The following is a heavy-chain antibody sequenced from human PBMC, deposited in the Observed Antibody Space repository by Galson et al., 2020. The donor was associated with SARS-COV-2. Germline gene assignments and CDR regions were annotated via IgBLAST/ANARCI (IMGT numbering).Heavy chain of an antibody. D-gene: IGHD6-19*01. CDR2: IYYSGST. V-gene: IGHV4-39*07. CDR1: GGSISSSSYY. J-gene: IGHJ6*02. Sequence: SETLSLTCTVSGGSISSSSYYWGWIRQPPGKGLEWIGSIYYSGSTYYNPSLKSRVTISVDTSKNQFSLKLSSVTAADTAVYYCARDVIAVAGSGLDYYYYGMDVWGQGTTVTVSS. CDR3: ARDVIAVAGSGLDYYYYGMDV.